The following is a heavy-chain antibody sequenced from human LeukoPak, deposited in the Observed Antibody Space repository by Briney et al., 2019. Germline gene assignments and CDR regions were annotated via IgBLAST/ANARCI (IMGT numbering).Heavy chain of an antibody. V-gene: IGHV4-34*01. D-gene: IGHD6-13*01. CDR1: GGSFSGYY. Sequence: SETLSLTCAVYGGSFSGYYWSWIRQPPGKGLEWIGEINHSGSTNYNPSLKSRVTISVDTSKNQFSLKLSSVTAADTAVYYCARCPGYSSSHHDYWGQGTLVTVSS. CDR3: ARCPGYSSSHHDY. J-gene: IGHJ4*02. CDR2: INHSGST.